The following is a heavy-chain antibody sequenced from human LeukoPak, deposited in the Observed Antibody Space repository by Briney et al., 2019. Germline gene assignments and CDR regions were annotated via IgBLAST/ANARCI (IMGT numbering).Heavy chain of an antibody. V-gene: IGHV1-8*01. Sequence: ASVKVSCKASGYTFTSYGINWVRQATGQGLEWMGWMNPNSGNTGYAQKFQGRVTMTRNTSISTAYMELSSLRSEDTAVYYCASGCSSTSCYRCLGDYWGQGTLVTVSS. J-gene: IGHJ4*02. CDR2: MNPNSGNT. CDR1: GYTFTSYG. D-gene: IGHD2-2*01. CDR3: ASGCSSTSCYRCLGDY.